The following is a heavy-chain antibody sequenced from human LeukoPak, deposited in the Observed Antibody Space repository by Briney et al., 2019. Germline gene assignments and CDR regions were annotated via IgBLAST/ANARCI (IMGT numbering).Heavy chain of an antibody. CDR1: GSSFATYW. D-gene: IGHD3-10*01. V-gene: IGHV5-51*01. CDR2: NYPGDSDT. CDR3: ARQTMLRLAPPDY. Sequence: GESLKISCKGSGSSFATYWIGWVRQMPGKGLEWMGINYPGDSDTTYSPSFQGQVTISADKSISTAYLQWSSLKASDSAMYYCARQTMLRLAPPDYWGQGTLVTVSS. J-gene: IGHJ4*02.